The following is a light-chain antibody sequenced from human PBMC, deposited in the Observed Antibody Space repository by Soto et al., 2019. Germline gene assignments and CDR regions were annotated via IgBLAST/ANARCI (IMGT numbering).Light chain of an antibody. Sequence: QSALTQPPSASGSPGQSVTISCTGTRSDVGSYNYVSWYQQHPGKAPKLVIYEVSKRPSGVPDRFSGSKSGNTASLTVSGLQAEDEADYYCSSYAGSTYLAVFGTGTKVTVL. J-gene: IGLJ1*01. CDR3: SSYAGSTYLAV. V-gene: IGLV2-8*01. CDR2: EVS. CDR1: RSDVGSYNY.